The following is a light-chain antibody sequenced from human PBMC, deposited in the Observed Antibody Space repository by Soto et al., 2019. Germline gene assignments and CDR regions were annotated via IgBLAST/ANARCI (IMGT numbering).Light chain of an antibody. CDR1: SSNIGNNY. J-gene: IGLJ2*01. Sequence: QSVLTQPPSASGTPGQRVTISCSGSSSNIGNNYVYWYQQVPGTAPKLLIYRNNQRPSGVPDRFSGSKSGTSVSLAISGLRSEDEAEYYCSAWDNSLSGVVFGGGTKLTVL. V-gene: IGLV1-47*01. CDR3: SAWDNSLSGVV. CDR2: RNN.